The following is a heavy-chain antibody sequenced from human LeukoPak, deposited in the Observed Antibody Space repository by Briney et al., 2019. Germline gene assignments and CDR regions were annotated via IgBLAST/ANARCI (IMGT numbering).Heavy chain of an antibody. CDR2: ISSSGSTI. V-gene: IGHV3-48*03. Sequence: GGSLRLSCAASGFSFSSYEMNWVRQAPGKGLEWVSYISSSGSTIYYADSVKGRFTISRDNAKNSLYLQMNSLRAEDTAVYYCARVYDYRFDYWGQGTLVTVSS. CDR3: ARVYDYRFDY. D-gene: IGHD4-11*01. J-gene: IGHJ4*02. CDR1: GFSFSSYE.